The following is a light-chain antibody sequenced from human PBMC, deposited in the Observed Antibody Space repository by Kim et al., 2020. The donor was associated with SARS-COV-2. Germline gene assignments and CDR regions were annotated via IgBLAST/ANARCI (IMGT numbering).Light chain of an antibody. CDR2: DAS. CDR3: HQYGNTPRT. J-gene: IGKJ2*01. CDR1: QSVKNNY. V-gene: IGKV3-20*01. Sequence: LSPGERATLSCRASQSVKNNYLACYHQKPGQAPRLLIYDASSRATGIPDKFSGSGSGTDFTLTISRLEPEDFAVYYCHQYGNTPRTFGQGTKLEI.